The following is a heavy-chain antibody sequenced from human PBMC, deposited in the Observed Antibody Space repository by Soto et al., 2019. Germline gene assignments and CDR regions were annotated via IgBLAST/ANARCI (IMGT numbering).Heavy chain of an antibody. Sequence: QVQLVQSGAEVKKPGASVKVSCKASGYTFTSYGISWVLQAPGQGLEWMGWISAYNSNTNYAQKFQGRVTMTTDTSTSTAYMELRSLRSDDTAVYYSARGGKYCTNGVGSSYGMDVWGQGTTVTVSS. D-gene: IGHD2-8*01. V-gene: IGHV1-18*01. J-gene: IGHJ6*02. CDR3: ARGGKYCTNGVGSSYGMDV. CDR2: ISAYNSNT. CDR1: GYTFTSYG.